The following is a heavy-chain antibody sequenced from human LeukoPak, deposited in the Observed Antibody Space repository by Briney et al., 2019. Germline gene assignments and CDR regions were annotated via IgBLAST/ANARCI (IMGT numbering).Heavy chain of an antibody. D-gene: IGHD2-15*01. CDR1: GFTFGSYA. V-gene: IGHV3-23*01. Sequence: GGSLRLSCAASGFTFGSYAMSWVRQAPGKGLEWVSAISGSGGSTYYADSVKGRFTISRDNSKNTLYLQMNSLRAEDTAVYYCAKDSSPIGYCSGGSCYSDYWGQGTLVTVSS. CDR2: ISGSGGST. J-gene: IGHJ4*02. CDR3: AKDSSPIGYCSGGSCYSDY.